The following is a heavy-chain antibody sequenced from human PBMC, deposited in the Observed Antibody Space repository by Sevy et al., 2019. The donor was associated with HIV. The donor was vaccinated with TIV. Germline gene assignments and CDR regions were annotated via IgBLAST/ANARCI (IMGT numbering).Heavy chain of an antibody. CDR1: GFTFSSYA. CDR3: TRGLYYYDSSGYYSAEYFQH. Sequence: GESLKISCAASGFTFSSYAMSWFRQAPGKGLEWVGFIRSKAYGGTTEYAASVKGRFTISRDDSKSIAYLQMNSLKTEDTAVYYCTRGLYYYDSSGYYSAEYFQHWGQGTLVTVSS. CDR2: IRSKAYGGTT. D-gene: IGHD3-22*01. J-gene: IGHJ1*01. V-gene: IGHV3-49*03.